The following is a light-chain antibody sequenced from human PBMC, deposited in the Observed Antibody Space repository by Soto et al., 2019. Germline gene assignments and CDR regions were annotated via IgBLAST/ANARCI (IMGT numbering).Light chain of an antibody. CDR3: KQYNNWPLS. V-gene: IGKV3D-15*01. CDR1: QSVSSY. J-gene: IGKJ4*01. CDR2: DAY. Sequence: EIVFAQFSGTPSVSPGERATLSCRASQSVSSYLAWYQQKPGQAHRLLIYDAYNRATGIQARFSGSGSGTEFTLTIRSLQSEDFAVYYCKQYNNWPLSFGGGTKVDIK.